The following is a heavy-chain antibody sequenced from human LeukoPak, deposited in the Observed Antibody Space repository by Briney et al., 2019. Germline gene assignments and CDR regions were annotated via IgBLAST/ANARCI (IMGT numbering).Heavy chain of an antibody. CDR2: IYHSGST. D-gene: IGHD3-22*01. Sequence: MTSETLSLTCTVSGYSISSGYYWGWIRQPPGKGLEWIGSIYHSGSTYYNPSLKSRVTISVDTSKNQFSLKLSSVTAADTAVYYCARPPADSSGYYDYWGQGTLVTVSS. V-gene: IGHV4-38-2*02. CDR1: GYSISSGYY. CDR3: ARPPADSSGYYDY. J-gene: IGHJ4*02.